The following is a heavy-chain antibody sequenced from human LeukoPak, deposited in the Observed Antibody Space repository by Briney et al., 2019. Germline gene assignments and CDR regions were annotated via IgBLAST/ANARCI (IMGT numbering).Heavy chain of an antibody. CDR1: GYTFTGYY. CDR3: ARQDFWSGYYPIDY. V-gene: IGHV1-18*04. CDR2: ISAYNGNT. D-gene: IGHD3-3*01. Sequence: ASVKVSCKASGYTFTGYYMHWVRQAPGQGLEWMGWISAYNGNTNYAQKLQGRVTMTTDTSTSTAYMELRSLRSDDTAVYYCARQDFWSGYYPIDYWGQGTLVTVSS. J-gene: IGHJ4*02.